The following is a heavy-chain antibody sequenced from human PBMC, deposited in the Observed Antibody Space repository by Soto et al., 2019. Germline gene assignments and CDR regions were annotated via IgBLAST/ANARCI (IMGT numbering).Heavy chain of an antibody. J-gene: IGHJ3*02. V-gene: IGHV4-34*01. CDR1: GGSFSGYY. D-gene: IGHD1-26*01. Sequence: SETLSLTCAVYGGSFSGYYWSWIRRPPGKGLEWIGEINHSGSTNYNPSLKSRVTISVDTSKNQFSLKLSSVTAADTAVYYCARPSRYSGSYLGPPRPPAFDIWGQGTMVTVSS. CDR2: INHSGST. CDR3: ARPSRYSGSYLGPPRPPAFDI.